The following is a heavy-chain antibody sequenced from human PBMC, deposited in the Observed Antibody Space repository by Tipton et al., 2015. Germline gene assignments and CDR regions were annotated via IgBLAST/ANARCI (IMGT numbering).Heavy chain of an antibody. D-gene: IGHD6-19*01. CDR3: ARRGSGWSMAEYFQH. CDR2: IHYSGST. CDR1: GGSISSTVYY. J-gene: IGHJ1*01. Sequence: TLSLTCTVSGGSISSTVYYWGWIRQPPGKGLEWIGSIHYSGSTYYNPSLKSRVTIYAEVSKSQFSLKLSSVTAADTAVYYCARRGSGWSMAEYFQHWGQGSLVTVSS. V-gene: IGHV4-39*01.